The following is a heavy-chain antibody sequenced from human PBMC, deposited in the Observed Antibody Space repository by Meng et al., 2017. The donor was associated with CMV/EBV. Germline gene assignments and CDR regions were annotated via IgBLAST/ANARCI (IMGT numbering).Heavy chain of an antibody. D-gene: IGHD6-19*01. V-gene: IGHV1-2*02. Sequence: QVQRVQSGAEMKKPGAPLTVSCTTSGFTFSDYYIHWVRQAPGQGLEWMGWVNSNNDATNYARKFQGRVSMTRDTSISTAHMELSRLMSDDTAVYYCVRSSGWSLFDYWGQGTLVTVSS. J-gene: IGHJ4*02. CDR2: VNSNNDAT. CDR3: VRSSGWSLFDY. CDR1: GFTFSDYY.